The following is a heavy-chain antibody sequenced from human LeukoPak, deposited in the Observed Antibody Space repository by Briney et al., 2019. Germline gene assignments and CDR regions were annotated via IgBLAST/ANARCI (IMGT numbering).Heavy chain of an antibody. J-gene: IGHJ4*02. CDR2: INPNSGGT. CDR3: ARAQGWYWDY. Sequence: ASVAVSCKASGYTFTGSYIHWVRQAPGQGLEWMGWINPNSGGTNYAQKFQGRVTMTRDTSISTAYMELSRLRSDDTAVYYCARAQGWYWDYWGQGTLVTVSS. D-gene: IGHD2-15*01. V-gene: IGHV1-2*02. CDR1: GYTFTGSY.